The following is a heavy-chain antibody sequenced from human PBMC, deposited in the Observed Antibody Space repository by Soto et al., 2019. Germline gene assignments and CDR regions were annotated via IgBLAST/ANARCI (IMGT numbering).Heavy chain of an antibody. CDR3: AKDVLTIFGVVMRYYYYGMDV. CDR1: GFTFSSYA. J-gene: IGHJ6*02. Sequence: VGSLRLSCAASGFTFSSYAMSWVRQAPGKGLEWVSAISGSGGSTYYADSVKGRFTISRDNAKNTLYLQMNSLRAEDTAVYYCAKDVLTIFGVVMRYYYYGMDVWGQGTTVTVSS. V-gene: IGHV3-23*01. D-gene: IGHD3-3*01. CDR2: ISGSGGST.